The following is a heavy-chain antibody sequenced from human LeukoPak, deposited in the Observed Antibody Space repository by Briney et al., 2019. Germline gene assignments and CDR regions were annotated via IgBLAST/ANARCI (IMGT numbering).Heavy chain of an antibody. V-gene: IGHV3-7*02. D-gene: IGHD3-10*02. Sequence: GGSRRLSCAASGFTLSTYWMTWVRQAPGKGLEWVASMNQDGSKKQYVDCVQVRLTISRDNAKNSLYLQMNSLRAEDTAVYYCAKSRVRGVYYFDYWGQGTLVTVSS. J-gene: IGHJ4*02. CDR1: GFTLSTYW. CDR3: AKSRVRGVYYFDY. CDR2: MNQDGSKK.